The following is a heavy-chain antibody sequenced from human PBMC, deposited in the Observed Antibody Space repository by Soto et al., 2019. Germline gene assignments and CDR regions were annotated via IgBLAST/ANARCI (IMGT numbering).Heavy chain of an antibody. CDR1: GGTFSSYA. CDR2: IIPIFGTA. CDR3: ARDRYSYGEGGMDV. J-gene: IGHJ6*02. Sequence: QVQLVQSGAEVKKPGSSVKVSCKASGGTFSSYAISWVRQAPGQGVEWMGGIIPIFGTANYAQKFQGRVTITADESTSIAYMELSSMRSEDTAVYYCARDRYSYGEGGMDVCGQGSTVTVSS. D-gene: IGHD5-18*01. V-gene: IGHV1-69*01.